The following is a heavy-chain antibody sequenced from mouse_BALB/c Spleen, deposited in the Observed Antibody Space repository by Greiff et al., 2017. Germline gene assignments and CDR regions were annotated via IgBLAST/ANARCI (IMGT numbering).Heavy chain of an antibody. CDR3: AIFPQGTVVFDY. D-gene: IGHD1-1*01. V-gene: IGHV1-87*01. CDR2: IYPGDGDT. Sequence: VQLQQSGAELARPGASVKLSCKASGYTFTSYWMQWVKQRPGQGLEWIGAIYPGDGDTRYTQKFKGKATLTADKSSSTAYMQLSSLASEDSAVYYCAIFPQGTVVFDYWGQGTTLTVSS. J-gene: IGHJ2*01. CDR1: GYTFTSYW.